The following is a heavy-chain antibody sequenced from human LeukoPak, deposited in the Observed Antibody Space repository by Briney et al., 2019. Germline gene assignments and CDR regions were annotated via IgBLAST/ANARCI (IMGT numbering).Heavy chain of an antibody. Sequence: KPSETLSLTCTVSGGSISSYYWSWIRQPPGKGLEWIGYIYYSGSTNYNPSLKSRVTISVDTSKNQFSLKLSSVTAADTAVYYCARGVYDYGDPKYYYYMDVWGKGTTVTVSS. J-gene: IGHJ6*03. D-gene: IGHD4-17*01. V-gene: IGHV4-59*01. CDR2: IYYSGST. CDR3: ARGVYDYGDPKYYYYMDV. CDR1: GGSISSYY.